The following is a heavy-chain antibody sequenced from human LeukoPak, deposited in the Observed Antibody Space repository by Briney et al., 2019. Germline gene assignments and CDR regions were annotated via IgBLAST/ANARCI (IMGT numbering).Heavy chain of an antibody. J-gene: IGHJ5*02. Sequence: EASAKVSCKASGYIFMNLGMGWVRQAPGQGLEWLGWISAYNGDTNYAQKFRGRVTMTTDTSTSTAYMEVRSLTSDDTAIYYCARSGDGNWFDPWGQGTLVIVSS. CDR1: GYIFMNLG. CDR3: ARSGDGNWFDP. CDR2: ISAYNGDT. V-gene: IGHV1-18*01.